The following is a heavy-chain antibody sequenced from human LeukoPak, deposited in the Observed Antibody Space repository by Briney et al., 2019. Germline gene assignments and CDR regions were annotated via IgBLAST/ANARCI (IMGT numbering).Heavy chain of an antibody. CDR2: IRYDGNNK. J-gene: IGHJ4*02. V-gene: IGHV3-30*02. CDR3: ARTYNPDF. CDR1: GCTFSTTG. D-gene: IGHD1-14*01. Sequence: GGSLRLSCTASGCTFSTTGMHWVRQAPGKGLEWVSYIRYDGNNKYYGDSVKGRLTVSRDNSTNTLYLQMNSLRVEVTAVYSCARTYNPDFWGQGTLVTVSS.